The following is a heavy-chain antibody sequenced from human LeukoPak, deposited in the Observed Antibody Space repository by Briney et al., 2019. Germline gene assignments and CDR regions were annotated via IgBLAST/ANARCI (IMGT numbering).Heavy chain of an antibody. J-gene: IGHJ5*02. Sequence: GGSLRLSCAASGFTVSSNYMSWVRQAPGKGLEWVSVIYSGGSTYYADSVKGRFTISRDNSKNTLYLQMNSLRAEDTAVYYCAKAPVTTTWRVSWFDPWGQGTLVTVSS. D-gene: IGHD5-12*01. V-gene: IGHV3-53*01. CDR3: AKAPVTTTWRVSWFDP. CDR1: GFTVSSNY. CDR2: IYSGGST.